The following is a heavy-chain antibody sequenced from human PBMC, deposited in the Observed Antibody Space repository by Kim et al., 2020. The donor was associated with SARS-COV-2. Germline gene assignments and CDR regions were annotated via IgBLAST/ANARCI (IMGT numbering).Heavy chain of an antibody. D-gene: IGHD1-26*01. V-gene: IGHV3-15*01. CDR3: TTEWELLGKFDY. J-gene: IGHJ4*02. Sequence: DYAAPVKGRFTISRDDSKNTLYLQMNSLKTEDTAVYYCTTEWELLGKFDYWGQGTLVTVSS.